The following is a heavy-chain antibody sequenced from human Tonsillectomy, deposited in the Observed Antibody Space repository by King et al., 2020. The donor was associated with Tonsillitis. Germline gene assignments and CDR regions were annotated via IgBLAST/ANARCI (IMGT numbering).Heavy chain of an antibody. J-gene: IGHJ4*02. D-gene: IGHD3-10*01. V-gene: IGHV3-74*01. Sequence: VQLVESGGGLVPPGGSLSLSCAVSGFPFSNSWMNWVRQTPGKGLVWVSRINSDGSSTTYADSVKGRLTISRDNAKTTLSLQMNSLRVEDTAGEYGARDPGAGKADGDDGGQGTRGTVSA. CDR1: GFPFSNSW. CDR3: ARDPGAGKADGDD. CDR2: INSDGSST.